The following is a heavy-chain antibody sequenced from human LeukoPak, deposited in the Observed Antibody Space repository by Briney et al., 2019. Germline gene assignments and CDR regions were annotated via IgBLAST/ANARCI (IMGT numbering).Heavy chain of an antibody. V-gene: IGHV3-23*01. CDR1: GFTFSSYA. CDR3: AKGGGAYYSDSSTYSAPFEH. CDR2: ISGSGGST. Sequence: GGSLRLSCAASGFTFSSYAINWVRQAPGKGLEWVSGISGSGGSTYYADPVKGRFTISRDNSKNTLYLQMNSLRAEDTAVYYCAKGGGAYYSDSSTYSAPFEHWGQGTPVTVSS. D-gene: IGHD3-22*01. J-gene: IGHJ4*02.